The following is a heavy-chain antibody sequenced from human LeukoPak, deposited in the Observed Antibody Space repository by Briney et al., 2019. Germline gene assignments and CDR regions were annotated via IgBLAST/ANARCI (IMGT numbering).Heavy chain of an antibody. CDR1: GGSISSYY. V-gene: IGHV4-59*01. D-gene: IGHD2/OR15-2a*01. J-gene: IGHJ4*02. Sequence: KSSETLSLTCTVSGGSISSYYWSWIRQPPGKGLEWIGYIYYTGSTNYNPSLKSRVTISGDASKSQFSLKLSSVTAADTAVYYCASMVISTTYQFDFWGQGTLVTVSS. CDR2: IYYTGST. CDR3: ASMVISTTYQFDF.